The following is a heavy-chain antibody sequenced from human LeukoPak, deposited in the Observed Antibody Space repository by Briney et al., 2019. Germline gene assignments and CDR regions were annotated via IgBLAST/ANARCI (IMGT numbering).Heavy chain of an antibody. CDR1: GFTFSSYG. D-gene: IGHD3-3*01. Sequence: GGSVRLSCAASGFTFSSYGMHWVRQTPGKGLEWVAVISYDGSNKYYADSVKGRFTISRDNSKNTLYLQMNSLRAEDTAVSYCARFLATWDYYYMDVWGTGTTVTVSS. J-gene: IGHJ6*03. CDR3: ARFLATWDYYYMDV. V-gene: IGHV3-30*03. CDR2: ISYDGSNK.